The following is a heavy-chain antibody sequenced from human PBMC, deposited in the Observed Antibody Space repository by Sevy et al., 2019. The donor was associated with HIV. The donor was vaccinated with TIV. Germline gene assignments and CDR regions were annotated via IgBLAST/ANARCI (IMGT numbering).Heavy chain of an antibody. CDR3: ARGPRTIFGVVDLYGMDV. D-gene: IGHD3-3*01. CDR1: GFTFSSYG. CDR2: IWYDGSNK. Sequence: GGSLRLSCAASGFTFSSYGMHWVRQAPGKGLEWVAVIWYDGSNKYYADSVKGRFTISRDNSKNTLYLQMNSLRAEDTAVYYCARGPRTIFGVVDLYGMDVWGQGTTVTVSS. J-gene: IGHJ6*02. V-gene: IGHV3-33*01.